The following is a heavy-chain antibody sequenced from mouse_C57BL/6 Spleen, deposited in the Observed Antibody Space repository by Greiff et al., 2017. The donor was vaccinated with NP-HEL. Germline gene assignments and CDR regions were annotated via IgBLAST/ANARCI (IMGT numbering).Heavy chain of an antibody. Sequence: VQLQQSGAELVKPGASVKMSCKASGYTFTTYPIEWMKQNHGKSLEWIGNFHPYNDDTKYNEKFKDKATLTVEKSSSTVYLELSRLTSDDAAVYYCARRGNYDWYFDVWGTGTTVTVSS. CDR2: FHPYNDDT. D-gene: IGHD2-1*01. CDR3: ARRGNYDWYFDV. J-gene: IGHJ1*03. V-gene: IGHV1-47*01. CDR1: GYTFTTYP.